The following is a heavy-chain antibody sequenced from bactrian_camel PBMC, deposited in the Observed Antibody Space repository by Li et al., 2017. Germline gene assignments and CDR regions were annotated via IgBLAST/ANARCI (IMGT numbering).Heavy chain of an antibody. D-gene: IGHD1*01. J-gene: IGHJ6*01. Sequence: VQLVESGGGSVQAGGSLRLSCAASKYIYFRYCMGWFRQSPGKERERVAHINNGDGSVYYADSVEGRFTISQDGAKNTLYLQMNSLKPEDTGTYYCAAGRLTWNGRCPNNFGYWGQGTQVTVS. CDR2: INNGDGSV. CDR1: KYIYFRYC. CDR3: AAGRLTWNGRCPNNFGY. V-gene: IGHV3S1*01.